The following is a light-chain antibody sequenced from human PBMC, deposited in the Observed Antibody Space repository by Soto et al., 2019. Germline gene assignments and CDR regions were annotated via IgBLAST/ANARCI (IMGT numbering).Light chain of an antibody. CDR2: GNN. Sequence: QSVLTQPPSVSGAPGQRVTISCTGCSSNIGAGYDVHWYQQFPGTAPKPLIYGNNNRPSGVPDRFSGSKSGTSASLAITGLQAEDEADYYCQSYDNSLTGWVFGGGTKLTVL. CDR3: QSYDNSLTGWV. V-gene: IGLV1-40*01. CDR1: SSNIGAGYD. J-gene: IGLJ3*02.